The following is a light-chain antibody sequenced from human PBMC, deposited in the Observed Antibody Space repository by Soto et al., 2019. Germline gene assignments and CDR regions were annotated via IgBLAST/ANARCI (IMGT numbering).Light chain of an antibody. CDR3: QQSYSTLVT. Sequence: DIPMTQPPSSLSASVGDRVTITCRASQSISSYLNWYQQKPGKAPKLLIYAASSLQSGVPARFSGSGSGTDFKLTISSLQPEDFATYYCQQSYSTLVTFGQGTKLEIK. V-gene: IGKV1-39*01. CDR1: QSISSY. J-gene: IGKJ2*01. CDR2: AAS.